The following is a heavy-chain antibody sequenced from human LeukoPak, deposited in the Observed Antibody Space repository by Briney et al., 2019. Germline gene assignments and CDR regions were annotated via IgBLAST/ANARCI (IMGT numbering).Heavy chain of an antibody. CDR3: ARGRTTYFDW. CDR1: GYTFTSYG. V-gene: IGHV1-18*01. CDR2: ISAYNGNT. J-gene: IGHJ4*02. Sequence: ASLKVSCKASGYTFTSYGISWVRQAPGQGLEWMGWISAYNGNTNYAQKLQGRVTMTTDTSTSTAYRELRSRRSDDTAVYYWARGRTTYFDWWREGTLVTVS. D-gene: IGHD1-7*01.